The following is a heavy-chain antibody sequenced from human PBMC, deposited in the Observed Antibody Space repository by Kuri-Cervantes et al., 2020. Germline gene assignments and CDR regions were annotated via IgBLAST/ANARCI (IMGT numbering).Heavy chain of an antibody. Sequence: SETLSLTCTVSGGSISSSSYYWGWIRQPPGKGLEWIGSIYHSGSTYYNPSLESRVTRSVDTSKNQFSLKLSSDTAADTAVYYCARGISGWALHAFDIWGQGTMVTVSS. D-gene: IGHD6-19*01. J-gene: IGHJ3*02. CDR2: IYHSGST. V-gene: IGHV4-39*07. CDR3: ARGISGWALHAFDI. CDR1: GGSISSSSYY.